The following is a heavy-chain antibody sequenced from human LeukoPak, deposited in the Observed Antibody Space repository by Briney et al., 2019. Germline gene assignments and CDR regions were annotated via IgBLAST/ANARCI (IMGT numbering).Heavy chain of an antibody. J-gene: IGHJ4*02. V-gene: IGHV1-69*04. CDR1: GGTFSSYA. D-gene: IGHD2-21*02. CDR3: AVTATYGGNSVN. CDR2: IIPILGIA. Sequence: SVKVSCKASGGTFSSYAISWVRQAPGQGLEWMGRIIPILGIANYAQKFQGRVTITADKSTSTAYMELSSLRSEDTAVHYCAVTATYGGNSVNWGQGTLVTVSS.